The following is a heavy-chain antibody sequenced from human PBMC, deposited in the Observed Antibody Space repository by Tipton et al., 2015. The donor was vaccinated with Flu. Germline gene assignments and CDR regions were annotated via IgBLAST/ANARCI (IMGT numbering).Heavy chain of an antibody. Sequence: LSLTCAVYGGSFSGYYWSWIRQPPGKGLEWVSYISSSSSYTNYADSVKGRFTISRDNAKNSLYLQMNSLRAEDTAVYYCARSMYRHDAFDIWGQGTMVTVSS. V-gene: IGHV3-11*06. CDR2: ISSSSSYT. CDR3: ARSMYRHDAFDI. J-gene: IGHJ3*02. CDR1: GGSFSGYY. D-gene: IGHD2/OR15-2a*01.